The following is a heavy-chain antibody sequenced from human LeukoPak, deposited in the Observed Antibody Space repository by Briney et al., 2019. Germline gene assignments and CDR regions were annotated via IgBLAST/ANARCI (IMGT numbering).Heavy chain of an antibody. CDR1: GGTFSSYA. CDR2: IIPIFGTA. CDR3: ARERPPGDSSNWFLEGYFDI. Sequence: SVKVSCKASGGTFSSYAITWVRQAPGQGLEWMGRIIPIFGTANYAQKLQGRVTITTDESTSTAYMELSTLRSDDTAVYYCARERPPGDSSNWFLEGYFDIWGQGTLVTVSS. D-gene: IGHD6-13*01. V-gene: IGHV1-69*05. J-gene: IGHJ4*02.